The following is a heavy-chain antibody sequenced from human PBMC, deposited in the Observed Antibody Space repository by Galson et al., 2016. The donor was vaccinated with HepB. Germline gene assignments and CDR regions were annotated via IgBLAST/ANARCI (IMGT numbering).Heavy chain of an antibody. Sequence: LRLSCAASGFTVSNNYMSWVRQAPGKGLGWVSGISGSGGSTYYADSVKGRFTISRDNSKNTLYLQMNSLRAEDTAVYYCAKGQQLAYFDYWGQGTLVTVSS. CDR3: AKGQQLAYFDY. V-gene: IGHV3-23*01. D-gene: IGHD6-13*01. CDR1: GFTVSNNY. J-gene: IGHJ4*02. CDR2: ISGSGGST.